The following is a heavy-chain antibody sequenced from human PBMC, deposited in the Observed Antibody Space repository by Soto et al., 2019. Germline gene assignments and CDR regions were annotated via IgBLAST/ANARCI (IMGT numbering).Heavy chain of an antibody. Sequence: SETLSLTCTVSGGSISNYYWSWIRQPPGKGLEWIGYIHYSGNTKYNPSLKSRVTISLDTSKSQFSLKLNSVTAADSAVYYCARLEGLATISYYFDFWGPGALVTVSS. CDR3: ARLEGLATISYYFDF. D-gene: IGHD3-9*01. J-gene: IGHJ4*02. V-gene: IGHV4-59*08. CDR2: IHYSGNT. CDR1: GGSISNYY.